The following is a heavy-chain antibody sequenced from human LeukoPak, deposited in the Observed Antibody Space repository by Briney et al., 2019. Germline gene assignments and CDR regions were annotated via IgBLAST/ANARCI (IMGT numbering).Heavy chain of an antibody. CDR1: GYSISSGYY. CDR3: ARVSGYCSSTSCYYYFDY. D-gene: IGHD2-2*01. J-gene: IGHJ4*02. Sequence: SETLSLTCTVSGYSISSGYYWGWIRQPPGKGLEWIGSIYHSGSTYYNPSLKSRVTISVDTSKNQFSLKLSSVTAADTAVYYCARVSGYCSSTSCYYYFDYWGQGTLVTVSS. CDR2: IYHSGST. V-gene: IGHV4-38-2*02.